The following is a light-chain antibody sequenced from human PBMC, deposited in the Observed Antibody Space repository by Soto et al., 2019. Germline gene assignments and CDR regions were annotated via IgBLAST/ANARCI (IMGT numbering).Light chain of an antibody. V-gene: IGKV1-5*01. CDR2: DAS. CDR3: QQYNSSPLT. Sequence: DIQVTQSPSTLSACVGDRVTITCRSNQSISDWLAWYQQKPGKAPKLLIYDASNLESGVPSRFSGSGSGTEFTLTISSLQPDDFATYYCQQYNSSPLTFGGGTKMEIK. CDR1: QSISDW. J-gene: IGKJ4*01.